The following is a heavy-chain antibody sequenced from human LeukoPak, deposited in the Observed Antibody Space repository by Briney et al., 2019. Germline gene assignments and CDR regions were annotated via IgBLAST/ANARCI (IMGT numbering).Heavy chain of an antibody. D-gene: IGHD6-6*01. CDR1: GFTFSSYG. J-gene: IGHJ3*02. CDR3: ARAYTSSSFDAFDI. V-gene: IGHV3-30*02. Sequence: GGSLRLSCAASGFTFSSYGMHWVRQAPGKGLEWVAFIRYDGSNKYYADSVKGRFTISRDNSKNTMYLQMNNLRTDDTAVHYCARAYTSSSFDAFDIWGQGTMVTVSS. CDR2: IRYDGSNK.